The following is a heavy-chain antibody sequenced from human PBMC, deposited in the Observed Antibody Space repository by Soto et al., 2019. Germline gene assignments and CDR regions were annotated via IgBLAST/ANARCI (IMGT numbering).Heavy chain of an antibody. CDR1: GGTFSSYA. D-gene: IGHD2-2*01. Sequence: QVQLVQSGAEVKKPGSSVKVSCKASGGTFSSYAISWVRQAPGQGLEWMGGIIPIFGTANYAQKFQGRVTITADESTSTAYMELSSLRSEDTAVYYCARKICSSTSCRGDWFDPWGQGTLVTVSS. CDR2: IIPIFGTA. J-gene: IGHJ5*02. CDR3: ARKICSSTSCRGDWFDP. V-gene: IGHV1-69*01.